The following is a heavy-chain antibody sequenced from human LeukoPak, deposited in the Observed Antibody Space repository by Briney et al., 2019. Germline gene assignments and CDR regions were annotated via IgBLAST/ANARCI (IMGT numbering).Heavy chain of an antibody. J-gene: IGHJ3*02. CDR3: AGQTGPTFDI. CDR2: IYHSGST. D-gene: IGHD3-9*01. CDR1: GGSISSSNW. Sequence: SETLSLTCAVSGGSISSSNWWSWVRQPPGKGLEWIGEIYHSGSTNYNPSLKSRVTISVDTSKKQFSLTLTSVTAADTSVYYCAGQTGPTFDIWGQGTMVTVSS. V-gene: IGHV4-4*02.